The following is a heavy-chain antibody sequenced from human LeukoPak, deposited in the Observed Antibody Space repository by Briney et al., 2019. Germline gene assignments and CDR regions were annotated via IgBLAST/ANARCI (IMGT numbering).Heavy chain of an antibody. D-gene: IGHD5-24*01. CDR2: VYYSGSS. J-gene: IGHJ3*02. V-gene: IGHV4-59*01. CDR1: GGSMNNFF. Sequence: PSETLSLTCIVSGGSMNNFFWTWIRQTPEKRLEWFGYVYYSGSSKYNPSLERRVTISLDTSKNQFSLRLTSVTAADTAIYYCARGSEEVSTISEAFDIWGQGTAVTVSS. CDR3: ARGSEEVSTISEAFDI.